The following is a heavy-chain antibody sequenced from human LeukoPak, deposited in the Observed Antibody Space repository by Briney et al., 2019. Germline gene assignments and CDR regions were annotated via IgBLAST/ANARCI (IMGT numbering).Heavy chain of an antibody. D-gene: IGHD2/OR15-2a*01. V-gene: IGHV3-23*01. CDR3: AKNINSGTHYYFDY. CDR2: IHYRGDAT. Sequence: GGSLRLSCAASGFTFSIYAMTWVRQSPGRGLEWISAIHYRGDATYYTDSVKGRFTISRDNSRNTLYLQMNILGAEDTAVYYCAKNINSGTHYYFDYWGRGTPVTVSS. J-gene: IGHJ4*02. CDR1: GFTFSIYA.